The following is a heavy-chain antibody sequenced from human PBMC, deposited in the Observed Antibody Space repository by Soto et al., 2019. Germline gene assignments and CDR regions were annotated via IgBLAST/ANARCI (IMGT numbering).Heavy chain of an antibody. D-gene: IGHD5-12*01. CDR3: AKFPEYSVYDGSYFDY. J-gene: IGHJ4*02. CDR2: ISGTGGTT. Sequence: GGSLRLSCAASGFTFSTYAMSWVRQAPGKGLEWVSGISGTGGTTYYAGSVKGRFTISRDTSKSTLYLQMNSLRGEDTAVYYCAKFPEYSVYDGSYFDYWGQGTLVTVSS. CDR1: GFTFSTYA. V-gene: IGHV3-23*01.